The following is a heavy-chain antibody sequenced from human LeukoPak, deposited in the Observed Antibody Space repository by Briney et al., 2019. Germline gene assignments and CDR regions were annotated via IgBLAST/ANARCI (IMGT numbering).Heavy chain of an antibody. CDR1: GFTFSTFG. CDR2: IRSDGGDK. D-gene: IGHD4-17*01. V-gene: IGHV3-30*02. J-gene: IGHJ4*02. CDR3: ARDTVINEGF. Sequence: PGGSLRLSCAASGFTFSTFGMHWVRQAPGKGLEWVAFIRSDGGDKYYADSVKGRFTLSRDNSKNTLDLQVNSLRAEDAAVYYCARDTVINEGFWGQGTLVTVSS.